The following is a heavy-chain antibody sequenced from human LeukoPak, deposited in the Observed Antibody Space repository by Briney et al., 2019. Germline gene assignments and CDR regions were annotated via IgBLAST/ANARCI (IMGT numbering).Heavy chain of an antibody. CDR1: GFTFSSYG. CDR3: AKDLGDADAFDI. D-gene: IGHD3-16*01. V-gene: IGHV3-30*02. Sequence: PGGSLRLSCAASGFTFSSYGMHWVRQAPGKGLKWVAFIRYDGSNKYYADSVKGRFTISRDNSKNTLYLQMNSLRAEDTAVYYCAKDLGDADAFDIWGQGTMVTVSS. CDR2: IRYDGSNK. J-gene: IGHJ3*02.